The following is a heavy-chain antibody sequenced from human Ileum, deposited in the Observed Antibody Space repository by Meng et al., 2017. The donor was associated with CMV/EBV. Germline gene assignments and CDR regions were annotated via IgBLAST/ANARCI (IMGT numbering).Heavy chain of an antibody. CDR2: IIPDPQIA. CDR3: ARDRKDWYFDL. V-gene: IGHV1-69*04. J-gene: IGHJ2*01. Sequence: SCRASGGTFGSYSFSWVRQAPGQGLEWMGQIIPDPQIAHYAPKFQGRVTITADKSTNTAYMEVDSLTFEDTAIYYCARDRKDWYFDLWGRGTLVTVSS. CDR1: GGTFGSYS.